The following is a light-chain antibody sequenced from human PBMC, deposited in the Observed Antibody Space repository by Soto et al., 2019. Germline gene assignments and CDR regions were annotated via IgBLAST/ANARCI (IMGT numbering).Light chain of an antibody. V-gene: IGKV3-11*01. CDR3: QQRSNWPPGLT. Sequence: EIVLTQSPATLSLSPGERATLSCRASQSVSSYLAWYQQKTGQAPRLLIYDASNRATGIPARFSGSGSGTDFTLNISSLEPEDFAVYYCQQRSNWPPGLTFGGGTKVDIK. CDR1: QSVSSY. J-gene: IGKJ4*01. CDR2: DAS.